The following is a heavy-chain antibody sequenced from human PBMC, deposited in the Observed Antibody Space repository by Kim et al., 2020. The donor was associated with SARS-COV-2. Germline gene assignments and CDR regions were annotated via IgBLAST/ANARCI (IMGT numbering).Heavy chain of an antibody. CDR2: ISAYNGNT. V-gene: IGHV1-18*04. J-gene: IGHJ4*02. CDR1: GYTFTSYG. D-gene: IGHD2-2*01. Sequence: ASVKVSCKASGYTFTSYGISWVRQAPGQGLEWMGWISAYNGNTNYAQKLQGRVTMTTDTSTSTAYMELRSLRSDDTAVYYCARVDGAYRHSCLGVWGQGTLVTVSS. CDR3: ARVDGAYRHSCLGV.